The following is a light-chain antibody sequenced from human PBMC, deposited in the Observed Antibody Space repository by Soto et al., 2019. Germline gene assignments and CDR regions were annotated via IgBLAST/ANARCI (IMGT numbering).Light chain of an antibody. J-gene: IGLJ2*01. Sequence: QALVTQPPSVSGTPGQRVTISCTGSSSNIGAGYDVHWYQQLPGTAPKLLIYGNSNRPSGVPDRFSGSKSGTSASLAITGLQAEDEADYYCQSYDSSLSAVVFGGGTKLTV. CDR1: SSNIGAGYD. V-gene: IGLV1-40*01. CDR3: QSYDSSLSAVV. CDR2: GNS.